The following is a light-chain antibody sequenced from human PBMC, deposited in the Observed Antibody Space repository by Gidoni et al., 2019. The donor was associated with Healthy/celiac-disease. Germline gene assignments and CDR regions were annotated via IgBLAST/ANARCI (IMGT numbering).Light chain of an antibody. Sequence: DIVMTQSPDSLAVSLGERATSNCKSSQSVLYSSNNKNYLAWYRQKPGQPPKLLIYWASTRASVVPDLFSGSGSGTDFTLTINSLHAEDVAVYYCHQYYSTPWTFXXXTKVEIK. CDR1: QSVLYSSNNKNY. CDR2: WAS. CDR3: HQYYSTPWT. V-gene: IGKV4-1*01. J-gene: IGKJ1*01.